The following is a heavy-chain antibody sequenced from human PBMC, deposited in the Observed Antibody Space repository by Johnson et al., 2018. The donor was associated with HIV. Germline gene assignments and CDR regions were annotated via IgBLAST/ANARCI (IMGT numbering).Heavy chain of an antibody. V-gene: IGHV3-9*01. J-gene: IGHJ3*02. CDR1: GFTFDDYA. CDR2: ISWNSGII. CDR3: TRDGLDAFDM. Sequence: VQLVESGGGLVQPGRSLRLSCAASGFTFDDYAMHWVRQAPGKGLEWVSGISWNSGIIGYADSVKGRFTISRDNTKNSLYLQMNTLRAEDTALYYCTRDGLDAFDMWGQGTMVTVSS.